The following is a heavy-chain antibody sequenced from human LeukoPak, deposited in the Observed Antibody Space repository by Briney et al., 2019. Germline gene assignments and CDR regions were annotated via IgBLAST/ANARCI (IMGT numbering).Heavy chain of an antibody. CDR1: GFTFSNYA. CDR2: MSDSGVSS. CDR3: AKASAGSSWYLGDDY. D-gene: IGHD6-13*01. V-gene: IGHV3-23*01. J-gene: IGHJ4*02. Sequence: GGSLRLSCAASGFTFSNYAMSWVRQAPGKGLEWVSGMSDSGVSSYYADSVKGRFTISRDNSKNTLYLQMNSLRAEDTAVYHCAKASAGSSWYLGDDYWGQGTLVTVSS.